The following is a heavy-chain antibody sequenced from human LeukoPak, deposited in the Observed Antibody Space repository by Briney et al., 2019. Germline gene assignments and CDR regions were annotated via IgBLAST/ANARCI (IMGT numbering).Heavy chain of an antibody. CDR2: ISYDGSNK. V-gene: IGHV3-30-3*01. J-gene: IGHJ6*02. D-gene: IGHD6-13*01. CDR3: ARGESSWTVYYYGMDV. CDR1: GFTFSSYA. Sequence: SGGSLRLSCAASGFTFSSYAMHWVRQAPGKGLEWVAVISYDGSNKYYADSVKGRFTISRDNSKNTLYLQMNSLRAEDTAVYYCARGESSWTVYYYGMDVWGQGTTVTVSS.